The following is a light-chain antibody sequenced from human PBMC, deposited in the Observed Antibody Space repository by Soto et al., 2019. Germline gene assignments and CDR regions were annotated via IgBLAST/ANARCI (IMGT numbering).Light chain of an antibody. CDR3: ASYRSANTLVV. J-gene: IGLJ1*01. V-gene: IGLV2-14*01. CDR1: SRDIGNYNY. CDR2: EVT. Sequence: QSVLTQPASVSGSPGEPITISCTGTSRDIGNYNYVSWYQHHPGKAPKLMIYEVTSRPSGVSDRFSGSKSGMTASLTISGLQPEDEADYFCASYRSANTLVVFGTGTKVTVL.